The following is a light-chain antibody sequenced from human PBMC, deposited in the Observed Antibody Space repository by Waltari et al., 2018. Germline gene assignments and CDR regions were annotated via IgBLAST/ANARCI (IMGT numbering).Light chain of an antibody. J-gene: IGKJ3*01. Sequence: EIVLTQSPATLSLSPGERATLSCRASHSISSSFLAWYQQKPGQAPRLLIYDTFSTALAIPDRFSGSGFGTDFTLTISRLEPEDFAVYYCHQYGISPPFTFGPGTRVEI. CDR3: HQYGISPPFT. V-gene: IGKV3D-20*01. CDR1: HSISSSF. CDR2: DTF.